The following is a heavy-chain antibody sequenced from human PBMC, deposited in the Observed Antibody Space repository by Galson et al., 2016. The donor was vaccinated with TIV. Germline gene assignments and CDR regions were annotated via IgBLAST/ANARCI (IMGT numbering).Heavy chain of an antibody. D-gene: IGHD4-17*01. CDR1: GYSIISGYY. Sequence: TLSLTCTVSGYSIISGYYWGWIRQFPGKGLEWMGSIYYTGTTYTNPSLKSRLTLSVDTSNNQASLRLSSVTAADTAVYYCAREGSTVTMHHYFGLDVWGQGATVIVSS. J-gene: IGHJ6*02. V-gene: IGHV4-38-2*02. CDR2: IYYTGTT. CDR3: AREGSTVTMHHYFGLDV.